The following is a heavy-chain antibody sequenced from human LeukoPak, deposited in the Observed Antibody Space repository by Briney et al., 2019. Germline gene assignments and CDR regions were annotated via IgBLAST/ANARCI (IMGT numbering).Heavy chain of an antibody. CDR2: IYYSGST. D-gene: IGHD3-22*01. J-gene: IGHJ2*01. CDR1: GGSISSGDYY. CDR3: ARALAEGYYDSRDWYFDL. Sequence: SETLSLTCTVSGGSISSGDYYWSWIRQPPGKGLEWIGYIYYSGSTYYNPSLKSRVTISVDTSKNQFSLKLSSVTAADTAVYYCARALAEGYYDSRDWYFDLWGRGTLVTVSS. V-gene: IGHV4-30-4*02.